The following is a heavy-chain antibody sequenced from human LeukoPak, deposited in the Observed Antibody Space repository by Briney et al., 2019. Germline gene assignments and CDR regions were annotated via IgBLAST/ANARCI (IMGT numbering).Heavy chain of an antibody. D-gene: IGHD3-16*01. Sequence: QPGGSLRLSCVASGFAFSRSWMSWVRQAPGKGLEWVGNIQPGGSEQYPVDSVKGRFTISRDNSRNSLFLQMSSLRVEDTAVYYCASQSFARFDPWGQGTLVTVSS. CDR1: GFAFSRSW. CDR3: ASQSFARFDP. CDR2: IQPGGSEQ. J-gene: IGHJ5*02. V-gene: IGHV3-7*01.